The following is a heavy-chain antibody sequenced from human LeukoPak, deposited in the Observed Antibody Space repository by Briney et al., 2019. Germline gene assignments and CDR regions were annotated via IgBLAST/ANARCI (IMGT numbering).Heavy chain of an antibody. Sequence: GGSLRLSCAASGFTFSTYGIHWVRQAPGKGLEWVAVISYDGSNKYYADSVKGRFTSSRDNPKSTLYLQMNSLRAEDTAVYYCAKDIQTWPRFPDYWGQGTLVTVSS. D-gene: IGHD5-12*01. J-gene: IGHJ4*02. CDR2: ISYDGSNK. CDR1: GFTFSTYG. CDR3: AKDIQTWPRFPDY. V-gene: IGHV3-30*18.